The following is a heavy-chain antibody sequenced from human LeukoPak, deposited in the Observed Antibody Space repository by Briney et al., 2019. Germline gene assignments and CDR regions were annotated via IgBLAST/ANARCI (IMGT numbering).Heavy chain of an antibody. V-gene: IGHV3-48*03. CDR1: GFTFSSYE. CDR3: ARVLQDGSGSYSRPLDY. CDR2: ISSSGSTI. J-gene: IGHJ4*02. Sequence: GGSLRLSCAASGFTFSSYEMHWVRQAPGKGLEWVSYISSSGSTIYYADSVKGRFTISRDNAKNSLYVQMNSLRVEDTAVYYCARVLQDGSGSYSRPLDYWGQGTLVTVSS. D-gene: IGHD3-10*01.